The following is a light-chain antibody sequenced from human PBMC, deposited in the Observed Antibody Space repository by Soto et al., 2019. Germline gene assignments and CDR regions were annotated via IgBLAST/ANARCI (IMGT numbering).Light chain of an antibody. CDR1: QGIGNY. CDR2: GAS. V-gene: IGKV1-27*01. Sequence: DLQMTKSTSNLSASVGDRVSITCRASQGIGNYLAWFQQKPGRVPKLLIYGASALQTGVPSRFSGSGYGTEFTLTISSLQPEDVATYYCQKYNTAPLTFGGGTKVDIK. CDR3: QKYNTAPLT. J-gene: IGKJ4*01.